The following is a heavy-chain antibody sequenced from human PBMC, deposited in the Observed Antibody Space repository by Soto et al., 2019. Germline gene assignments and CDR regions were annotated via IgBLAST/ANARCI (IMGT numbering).Heavy chain of an antibody. CDR2: NYYTGST. Sequence: QVQLQESGPGLVKPSETLSLTCTVSGGSVSSESHYWSWIRQTPGQGLEWIGYNYYTGSTNYNPSLKGRVTMSVDTSRDQVSLRLRSVTRADTAVYYCARDQYDVRSGSYYYAMEVWGQGTKVTVYS. D-gene: IGHD3-3*01. J-gene: IGHJ6*02. CDR1: GGSVSSESHY. V-gene: IGHV4-61*01. CDR3: ARDQYDVRSGSYYYAMEV.